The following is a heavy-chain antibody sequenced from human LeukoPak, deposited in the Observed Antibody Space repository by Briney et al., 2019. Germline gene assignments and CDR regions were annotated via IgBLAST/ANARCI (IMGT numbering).Heavy chain of an antibody. D-gene: IGHD2-21*01. Sequence: VGSLRLSCAASGFTFSSYAMHWVRQAPGKGLEWVAVISYDGSNKYYADSVKGRFTISRDNSKNTLYLQMNSLRAEDTAVYYCAKGGDGRYYSRADYWGEGTVVTVSS. CDR3: AKGGDGRYYSRADY. V-gene: IGHV3-30-3*01. CDR1: GFTFSSYA. CDR2: ISYDGSNK. J-gene: IGHJ4*02.